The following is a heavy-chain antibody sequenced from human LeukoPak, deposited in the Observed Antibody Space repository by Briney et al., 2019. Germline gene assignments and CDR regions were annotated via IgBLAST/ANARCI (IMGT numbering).Heavy chain of an antibody. D-gene: IGHD2-2*01. CDR2: TYYSGST. Sequence: SETLSLTCTVSGGSISSSSYYWGWIRQPPGKGLEWIGSTYYSGSTYYNPSLKSRVTISVDTSKNQFSLKLSSVTAADTAVYYCARDPDIVVVPAAPSYAFDIWGQGTMVTVSS. CDR1: GGSISSSSYY. V-gene: IGHV4-39*07. J-gene: IGHJ3*02. CDR3: ARDPDIVVVPAAPSYAFDI.